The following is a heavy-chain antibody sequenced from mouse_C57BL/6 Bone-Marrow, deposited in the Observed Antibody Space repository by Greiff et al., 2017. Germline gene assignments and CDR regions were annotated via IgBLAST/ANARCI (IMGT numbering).Heavy chain of an antibody. D-gene: IGHD2-3*01. CDR2: VDPEIGDT. CDR3: SSFDGNYFDF. J-gene: IGHJ2*01. V-gene: IGHV14-4*01. Sequence: EVQLQQSGAELVRPGASVKLSCPASGFNIKDYYIHWVKQRPEQCLEWIGWVDPEIGDTESASKFQGKATITSDTSSNTDYLQLSSLTSEDTAVYYCSSFDGNYFDFWGQGTPLTVAS. CDR1: GFNIKDYY.